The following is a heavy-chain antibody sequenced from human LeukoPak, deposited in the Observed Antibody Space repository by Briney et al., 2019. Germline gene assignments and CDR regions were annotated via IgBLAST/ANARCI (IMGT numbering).Heavy chain of an antibody. CDR2: ISYGGSNK. D-gene: IGHD3-10*01. CDR1: GFTFSSYG. J-gene: IGHJ4*02. Sequence: QTGGSLRLSCAASGFTFSSYGMHWVRQAPGKGLEWVAVISYGGSNKYYADSVKGRFTISRDNSKNTLYLQMNSLRAEDTAVYYCAKGQYGSGSSTPDYWGQGTLVTVSS. CDR3: AKGQYGSGSSTPDY. V-gene: IGHV3-30*18.